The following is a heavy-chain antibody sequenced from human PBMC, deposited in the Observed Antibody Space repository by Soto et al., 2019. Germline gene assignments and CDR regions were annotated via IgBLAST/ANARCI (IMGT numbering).Heavy chain of an antibody. CDR1: GFTFSDYY. J-gene: IGHJ6*02. D-gene: IGHD3-9*01. V-gene: IGHV3-11*06. CDR3: ARDGLLRYFDWLPNYYYGMDV. Sequence: PVGSLRLSCAASGFTFSDYYMSWIRQAPGKGLEWVSYISSSSSYTNYADSVKGRFTISRDNAKNSLYLQMNSLRAEDTAVYYCARDGLLRYFDWLPNYYYGMDVWGQGTTVTVSS. CDR2: ISSSSSYT.